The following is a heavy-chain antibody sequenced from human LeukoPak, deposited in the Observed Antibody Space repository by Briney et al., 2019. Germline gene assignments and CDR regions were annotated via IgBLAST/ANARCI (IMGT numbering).Heavy chain of an antibody. J-gene: IGHJ4*02. CDR3: AKVAKYYYGSETYYFFEH. D-gene: IGHD3-10*01. V-gene: IGHV3-74*01. CDR1: GFTFSSYW. Sequence: PGGSLRLSCAASGFTFSSYWMHWVRQAPGKGLVWVSRINSDGSSTSYADSVKGRFTISRDNAKNSLDLQMNSLRVEDTAVYYCAKVAKYYYGSETYYFFEHWGQGTPVTASS. CDR2: INSDGSST.